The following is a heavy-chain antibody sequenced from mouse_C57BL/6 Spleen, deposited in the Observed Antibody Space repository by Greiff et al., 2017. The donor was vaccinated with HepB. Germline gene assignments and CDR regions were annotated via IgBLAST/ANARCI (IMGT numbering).Heavy chain of an antibody. CDR2: IDPETGGT. Sequence: VQLQQSGAELVRPGASVTLSCKASGYTFTDYEMHWVKQTPVHGLEWIGAIDPETGGTAYNQKFKGKAILTADKSSSTAYMELRSLTSEDSAVYYCTSYGYDGRDYFDYWGQGTTLTVSS. V-gene: IGHV1-15*01. CDR1: GYTFTDYE. D-gene: IGHD2-2*01. CDR3: TSYGYDGRDYFDY. J-gene: IGHJ2*01.